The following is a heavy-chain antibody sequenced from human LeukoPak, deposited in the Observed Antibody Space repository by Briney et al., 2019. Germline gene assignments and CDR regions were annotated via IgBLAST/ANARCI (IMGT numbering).Heavy chain of an antibody. V-gene: IGHV4-34*01. Sequence: ASETLSLTCGVYGGSFSGYYWTWIRQSPGKGLEWIGEINHSGSTNYNPSLKSRVTISVDTSKNQFSLKLSSVTTADTAVYYCARGLYYAFDIWGQGTMVTVSS. CDR3: ARGLYYAFDI. CDR1: GGSFSGYY. D-gene: IGHD2-15*01. J-gene: IGHJ3*02. CDR2: INHSGST.